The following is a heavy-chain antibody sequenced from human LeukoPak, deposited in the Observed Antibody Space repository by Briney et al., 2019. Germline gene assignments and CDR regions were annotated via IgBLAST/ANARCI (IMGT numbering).Heavy chain of an antibody. J-gene: IGHJ4*02. V-gene: IGHV1-2*02. CDR1: GYTFTGYY. CDR2: INPNSGGT. D-gene: IGHD3-10*01. CDR3: ARDWSSYGSGNG. Sequence: ASVKVSCKASGYTFTGYYMHWVRQAPGQGLEWMGWINPNSGGTNYAQKFQGRVTMTRDTAISTAYMELSRLRSDDTAVYYCARDWSSYGSGNGWGQGTLVTVSS.